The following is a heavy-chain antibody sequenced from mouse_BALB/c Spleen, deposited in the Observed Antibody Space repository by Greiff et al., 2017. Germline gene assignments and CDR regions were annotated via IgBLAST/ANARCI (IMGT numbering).Heavy chain of an antibody. D-gene: IGHD2-3*01. CDR3: ARGYDGYYDAMDY. V-gene: IGHV2-9*02. J-gene: IGHJ4*01. CDR2: IWAGGST. CDR1: GFSLTSYG. Sequence: VQGVESGPGLVAPSQSLSITCTVSGFSLTSYGVHWVRQPPGKGLEWLGVIWAGGSTNYNSALMSRLSISKDNSKSQVFLKMNSLQTDDTAMYYCARGYDGYYDAMDYWGQGTSVTVSS.